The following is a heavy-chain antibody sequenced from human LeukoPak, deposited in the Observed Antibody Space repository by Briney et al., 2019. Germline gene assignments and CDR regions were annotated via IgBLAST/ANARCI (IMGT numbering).Heavy chain of an antibody. J-gene: IGHJ3*02. CDR1: GFTVSSNY. Sequence: GGSLRLSCAASGFTVSSNYMSWVCQAPGKGLEWVSIIYRGGSTFYADSVKGRYTISRDNSKNTLYLQMNSLRAEDTAVYYCARGGSYLSAFDIWGQGTMVTISS. CDR2: IYRGGST. V-gene: IGHV3-53*01. CDR3: ARGGSYLSAFDI. D-gene: IGHD1-26*01.